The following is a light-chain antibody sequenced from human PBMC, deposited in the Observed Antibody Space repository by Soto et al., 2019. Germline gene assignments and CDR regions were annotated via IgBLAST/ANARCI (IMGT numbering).Light chain of an antibody. Sequence: QSALTQPASVSGSPGQSITISCTGTSSDVGGYNFVSWYQQHPGKAPKLMIYEVSNRPSGVSDRFSGSKSGNTASLTISRLQAEDEADYYCCSFTSITTVLFGGGTKVTVL. CDR3: CSFTSITTVL. CDR1: SSDVGGYNF. V-gene: IGLV2-14*01. J-gene: IGLJ2*01. CDR2: EVS.